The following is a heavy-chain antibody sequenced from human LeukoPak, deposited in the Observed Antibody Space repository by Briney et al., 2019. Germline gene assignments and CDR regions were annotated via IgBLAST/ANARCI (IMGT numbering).Heavy chain of an antibody. J-gene: IGHJ4*02. CDR2: MYPGDSDT. CDR3: ARLVRYCSGGSCPPDY. V-gene: IGHV5-51*01. CDR1: GYSFTSYW. Sequence: GESLKISCKGSGYSFTSYWIGWVRQMPGKGLEWMGIMYPGDSDTRYSPSFQGQVTISADKSISTAYLQWSSVRASDTAMYYCARLVRYCSGGSCPPDYWGQGTLVTVSS. D-gene: IGHD2-15*01.